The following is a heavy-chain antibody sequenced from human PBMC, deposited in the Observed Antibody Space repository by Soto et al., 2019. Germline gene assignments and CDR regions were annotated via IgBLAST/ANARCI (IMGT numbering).Heavy chain of an antibody. Sequence: SETLSLTCGVYRGSFSGFYWSWVRQTPGGGLEWIGEINHSGTTNYNPSFQNRVTISVDKSTNNFSLKMTSVTAADAAVYYCARGRGYVYGSNFYGLDVWGQGTTVTV. D-gene: IGHD6-25*01. CDR1: RGSFSGFY. V-gene: IGHV4-34*01. CDR3: ARGRGYVYGSNFYGLDV. J-gene: IGHJ6*02. CDR2: INHSGTT.